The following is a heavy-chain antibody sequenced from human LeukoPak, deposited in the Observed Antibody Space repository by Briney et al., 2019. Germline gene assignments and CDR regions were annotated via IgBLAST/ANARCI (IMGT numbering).Heavy chain of an antibody. J-gene: IGHJ4*02. CDR1: GFTFSTAW. CDR3: ITEYYGSAMY. V-gene: IGHV3-15*01. Sequence: PGGSLRISCAASGFTFSTAWISWVRQAPGKGLEWVGRIKSKNVVVTTEFTAPVKGRFTISRDDVKNTVYLQMNSLRTVDTAVYYCITEYYGSAMYWGEGALVTVS. D-gene: IGHD3-10*01. CDR2: IKSKNVVVTT.